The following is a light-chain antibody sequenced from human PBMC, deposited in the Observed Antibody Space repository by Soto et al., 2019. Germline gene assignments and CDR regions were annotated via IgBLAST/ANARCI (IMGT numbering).Light chain of an antibody. V-gene: IGKV3-15*01. CDR2: GAS. J-gene: IGKJ4*01. CDR1: QSFYSS. Sequence: ETVMTQSPATLSVSPGERATPSCRASQSFYSSLAWYQQKPGQAPRLLIYGASTRATGIPARFSGSGSGTEFTLTISRLQSEDFATYYCLQDYNYPLTFGGGTKVDIK. CDR3: LQDYNYPLT.